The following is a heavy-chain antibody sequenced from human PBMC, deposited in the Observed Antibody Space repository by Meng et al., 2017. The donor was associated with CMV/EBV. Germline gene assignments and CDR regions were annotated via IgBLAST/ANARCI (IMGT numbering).Heavy chain of an antibody. D-gene: IGHD2-2*01. CDR2: ISSSSSYI. CDR3: ARDYCSSTSCGNYYYYGMDV. J-gene: IGHJ6*02. CDR1: GFTFSSYS. V-gene: IGHV3-21*01. Sequence: GESLKISCAASGFTFSSYSMNWVRQAPGKGLEWVSPISSSSSYIYYADSVKGRFTISRDNAKNSLYLQMNSLRAEDTAVYYCARDYCSSTSCGNYYYYGMDVWGQGTTVTVSS.